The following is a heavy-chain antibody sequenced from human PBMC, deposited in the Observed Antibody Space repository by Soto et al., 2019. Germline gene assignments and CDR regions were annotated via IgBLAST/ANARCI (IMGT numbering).Heavy chain of an antibody. CDR2: IYYSGST. V-gene: IGHV4-61*01. CDR3: AKNLPRTGRFDY. J-gene: IGHJ4*02. Sequence: SETLSLTCTVSGGSVSSGSYYWSWIRQPPGKGLEWIGYIYYSGSTNYNPSLKSRTTISVDRSRNQFSLQLSSVTAADTAVYYCAKNLPRTGRFDYWGQGTVVTVSS. CDR1: GGSVSSGSYY.